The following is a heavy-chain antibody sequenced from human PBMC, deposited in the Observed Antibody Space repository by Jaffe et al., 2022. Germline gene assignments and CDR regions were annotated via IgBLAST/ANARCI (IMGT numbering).Heavy chain of an antibody. CDR2: IYHSGST. CDR3: ARYRAPYYYDSSGYYGEGCYFDY. Sequence: QVQLQESGPGLVKPSETLSLTCAVSGYSISSGYYWGWIRQPPGKGLEWIGSIYHSGSTYYNPSLKSRVTISVDTSKNQFSLKLSSVTAADTAVYYCARYRAPYYYDSSGYYGEGCYFDYWGQGTLVTVSS. J-gene: IGHJ4*02. D-gene: IGHD3-22*01. CDR1: GYSISSGYY. V-gene: IGHV4-38-2*01.